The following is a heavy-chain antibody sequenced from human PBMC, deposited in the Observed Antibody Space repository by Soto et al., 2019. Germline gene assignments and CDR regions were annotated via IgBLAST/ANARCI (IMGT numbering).Heavy chain of an antibody. D-gene: IGHD6-6*01. CDR2: ISSSSSYI. Sequence: PGGSLILSCAASGFTFSSYSMNWVRQAPGKGLEWVSSISSSSSYIYYADSVKGRFTISRDNAKNSLYLQMNSLRAEDTAVYYCARVEYSSSSFPIDYWGQGTLVTVSS. CDR3: ARVEYSSSSFPIDY. V-gene: IGHV3-21*01. CDR1: GFTFSSYS. J-gene: IGHJ4*02.